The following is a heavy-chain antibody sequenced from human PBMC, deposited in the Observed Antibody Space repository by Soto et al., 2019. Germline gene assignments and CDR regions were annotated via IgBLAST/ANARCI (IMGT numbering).Heavy chain of an antibody. CDR3: ARGTFTGIAAAGPDFDY. CDR1: GGSISSGDYY. V-gene: IGHV4-30-4*01. J-gene: IGHJ4*02. CDR2: IYYSGST. Sequence: SETLSLTCTVSGGSISSGDYYWSWIRQPPGKGLEWIGYIYYSGSTYYNPSLKSRVTISVDTSKNQFSLKLSSVTAADTAVYYCARGTFTGIAAAGPDFDYWGQGTLVTVSS. D-gene: IGHD6-13*01.